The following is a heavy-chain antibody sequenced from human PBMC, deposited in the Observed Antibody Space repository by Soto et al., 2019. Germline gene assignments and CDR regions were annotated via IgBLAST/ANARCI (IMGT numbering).Heavy chain of an antibody. D-gene: IGHD6-6*01. J-gene: IGHJ4*02. CDR2: IIPIFGTA. Sequence: SVKVSCKASGGTFSSYAISWVRQAPGQGLEWMGGIIPIFGTANYAQKFQGRVTITADESTSTAYMELSSLRSEDTAVYYCARSKGSSSSGAFFDYWAREPWSPSPQ. CDR3: ARSKGSSSSGAFFDY. CDR1: GGTFSSYA. V-gene: IGHV1-69*13.